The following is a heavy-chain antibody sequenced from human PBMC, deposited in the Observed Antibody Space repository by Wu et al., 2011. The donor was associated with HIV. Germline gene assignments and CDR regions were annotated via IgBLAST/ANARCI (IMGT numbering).Heavy chain of an antibody. CDR2: IIPNSGTT. J-gene: IGHJ6*03. Sequence: QVLLVQSGAEVKKPGSSVKVSCKASGDSLTKYAFSWVRQAPGQGLEWMGGIIPNSGTTNYARKFQGRFTVTADTSTTTVHMELRNLRSEDTAVYYXARSGEAAEYYYYYMNVWGKGTTVTISS. CDR3: ARSGEAAEYYYYYMNV. CDR1: GDSLTKYA. D-gene: IGHD6-13*01. V-gene: IGHV1-69*14.